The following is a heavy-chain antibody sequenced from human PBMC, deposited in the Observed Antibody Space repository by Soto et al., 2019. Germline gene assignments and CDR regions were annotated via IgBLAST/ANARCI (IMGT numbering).Heavy chain of an antibody. CDR2: IWYDGSNK. CDR1: GFTFSSYG. V-gene: IGHV3-33*01. Sequence: QVQLVESGGGVVQPGRSLRLSCAASGFTFSSYGMHWVRQAPGKGLEWVAVIWYDGSNKYYADSVKGRFTISRDNSKNTLYLQMNSLRAEDTAVYYCARQGQLSHYYYSGMDVWGQGTTVTVSS. CDR3: ARQGQLSHYYYSGMDV. D-gene: IGHD1-1*01. J-gene: IGHJ6*02.